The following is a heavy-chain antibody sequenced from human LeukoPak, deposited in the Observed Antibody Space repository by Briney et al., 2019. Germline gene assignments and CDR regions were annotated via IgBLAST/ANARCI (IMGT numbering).Heavy chain of an antibody. D-gene: IGHD5-18*01. CDR3: ARDPPRGYSSGTGDY. Sequence: ASVKVSCKVSEYTLTELSMHWVRQAPGQGLEWMGWINPYNGNTNYAQKLQGRVTMTTDTSTSTAYMELRSLRSDDTAVYYCARDPPRGYSSGTGDYWGQGTLVTVSS. CDR1: EYTLTELS. V-gene: IGHV1-18*01. CDR2: INPYNGNT. J-gene: IGHJ4*02.